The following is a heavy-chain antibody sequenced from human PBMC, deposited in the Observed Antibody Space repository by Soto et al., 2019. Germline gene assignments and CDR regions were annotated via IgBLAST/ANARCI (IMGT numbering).Heavy chain of an antibody. Sequence: SETLSLTCAVYGGSFSGYYWSWIRQPPGKGLEWIGEINHSGSTNYNPSLKSRVTISVDTSKNQFSLKLSSVTAADTAVYYCARVLKGGYCSSTSCYRVATNYYYYYMDVWGKGTTVTVS. CDR3: ARVLKGGYCSSTSCYRVATNYYYYYMDV. CDR2: INHSGST. V-gene: IGHV4-34*01. CDR1: GGSFSGYY. D-gene: IGHD2-2*01. J-gene: IGHJ6*03.